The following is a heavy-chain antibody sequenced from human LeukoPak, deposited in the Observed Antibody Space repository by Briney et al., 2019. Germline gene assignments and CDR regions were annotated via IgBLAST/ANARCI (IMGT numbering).Heavy chain of an antibody. CDR2: IYHSGST. CDR1: GYSISSGHY. Sequence: SEALSLTCAVSGYSISSGHYWGWIRQPPGKGLEWIGSIYHSGSTYYNPSLKSRVTISVDTSKNQFSLKLSSVTAADTAVYYCARLWSEGNWENWFDPWGQGTLVTVSS. J-gene: IGHJ5*02. V-gene: IGHV4-38-2*01. CDR3: ARLWSEGNWENWFDP. D-gene: IGHD3-3*01.